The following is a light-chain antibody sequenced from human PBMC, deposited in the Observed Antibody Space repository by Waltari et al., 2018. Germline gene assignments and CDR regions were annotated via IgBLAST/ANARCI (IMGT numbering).Light chain of an antibody. CDR1: SSNLGNYF. Sequence: QSVLTQPPSVSAAPGQKVTISCSGSSSNLGNYFVSWYHQLPGAAPKLLIHDNNKRPSGIPERFSAAKSGTSATLGITGLQIGDESDYYCATWDNSLTDVVFGGGTKLTVL. V-gene: IGLV1-51*01. J-gene: IGLJ2*01. CDR2: DNN. CDR3: ATWDNSLTDVV.